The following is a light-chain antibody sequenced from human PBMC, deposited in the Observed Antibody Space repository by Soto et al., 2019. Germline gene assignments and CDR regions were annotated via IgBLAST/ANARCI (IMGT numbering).Light chain of an antibody. CDR3: SSYAGSNNFRV. V-gene: IGLV1-51*01. CDR2: DDN. Sequence: QSVMTQPPSVSAAPGQKVTISCSGSSSNIGGNSVSWYQQLPGTAPKLLIYDDNKRPSGIPDRFSGSKSGTSATLGITGFQTGDEADYYCSSYAGSNNFRVFGGRTKVTVL. CDR1: SSNIGGNS. J-gene: IGLJ2*01.